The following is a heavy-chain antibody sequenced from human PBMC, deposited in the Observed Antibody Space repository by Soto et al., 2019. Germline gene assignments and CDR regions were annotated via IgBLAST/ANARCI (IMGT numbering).Heavy chain of an antibody. V-gene: IGHV4-59*08. D-gene: IGHD6-13*01. CDR3: ARLSSSWSFDY. CDR2: IYYSGST. Sequence: SETLSLTCTVSGGSISGYYWSWIRQPPGEGLEWIGYIYYSGSTNYNPSLKSRVTISVDTSKNQFSLKLSSVTAADTAVYYFARLSSSWSFDYWGQGTLVTVSS. J-gene: IGHJ4*02. CDR1: GGSISGYY.